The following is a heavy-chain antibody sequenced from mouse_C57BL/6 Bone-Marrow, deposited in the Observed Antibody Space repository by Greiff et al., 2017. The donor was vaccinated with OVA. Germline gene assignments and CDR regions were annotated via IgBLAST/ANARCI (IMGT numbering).Heavy chain of an antibody. CDR1: GFTFSSYG. CDR3: ARREAY. CDR2: ISSGGSYT. Sequence: EVKLVESGGDLVKPGGSLKLSCAASGFTFSSYGMSWVRQTPDKRLEWVATISSGGSYTYYPDSVTGRFTSSRDNAKNTRYLQMSSLKSEDTAMYYCARREAYWGQGTLVTVSA. J-gene: IGHJ3*01. V-gene: IGHV5-6*02.